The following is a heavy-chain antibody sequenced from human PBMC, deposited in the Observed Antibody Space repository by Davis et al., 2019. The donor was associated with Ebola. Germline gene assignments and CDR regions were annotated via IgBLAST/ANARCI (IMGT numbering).Heavy chain of an antibody. Sequence: SETLSLTCTVSGGSISSYYWSWIRQPPGKGLEWIGYIYYSGSTNYNPSLKSRVTISVDKSKNQFSLKLSSVTAADTAVYYCAREGPDGGYYFDYWGQGTLVTVSS. V-gene: IGHV4-59*12. CDR3: AREGPDGGYYFDY. CDR1: GGSISSYY. D-gene: IGHD3-10*01. J-gene: IGHJ4*02. CDR2: IYYSGST.